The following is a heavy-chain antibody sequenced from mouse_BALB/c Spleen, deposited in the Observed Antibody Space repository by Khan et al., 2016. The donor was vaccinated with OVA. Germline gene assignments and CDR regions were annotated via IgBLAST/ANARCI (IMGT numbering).Heavy chain of an antibody. Sequence: QIQLVQSGPELVKPGASVEMFCKASGYTFTDYVISWVKQSTGQGLEWIGEIYPGSGSIYYNEKFKGKATLTADTSSNTAYMHLSSLTSDDSAVFFWAKLVYGISYAMEYWGQGTSVAGSS. CDR3: AKLVYGISYAMEY. CDR1: GYTFTDYV. D-gene: IGHD2-1*01. CDR2: IYPGSGSI. J-gene: IGHJ4*01. V-gene: IGHV1-77*01.